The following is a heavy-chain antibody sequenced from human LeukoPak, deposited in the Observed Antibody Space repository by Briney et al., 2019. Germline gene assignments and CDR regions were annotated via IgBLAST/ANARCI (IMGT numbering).Heavy chain of an antibody. Sequence: GESLKISCKGSGYSFTNNWIGWVRQMPGKGLEWMGLIFPGDSDIRYSPSFRGQVTISADKSISTAYLQWSSLKASDTAMYYCARRASYSSSWSYYFDYWGQGTLVTVSS. CDR1: GYSFTNNW. J-gene: IGHJ4*02. CDR3: ARRASYSSSWSYYFDY. D-gene: IGHD6-13*01. CDR2: IFPGDSDI. V-gene: IGHV5-51*01.